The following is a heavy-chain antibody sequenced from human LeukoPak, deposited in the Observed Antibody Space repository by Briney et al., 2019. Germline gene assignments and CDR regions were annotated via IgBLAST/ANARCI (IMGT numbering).Heavy chain of an antibody. CDR2: TIPIFGTA. J-gene: IGHJ5*02. CDR1: GGTFSSYA. CDR3: AYCSSTTRQSYWFDP. D-gene: IGHD2-2*01. Sequence: SVKVSCKASGGTFSSYAISWVRQAPGQGLKWMGGTIPIFGTANYAQKFQGRVTITADESTSTAYMELSSLRSEDTAVYYCAYCSSTTRQSYWFDPWGQGTLVTVSS. V-gene: IGHV1-69*01.